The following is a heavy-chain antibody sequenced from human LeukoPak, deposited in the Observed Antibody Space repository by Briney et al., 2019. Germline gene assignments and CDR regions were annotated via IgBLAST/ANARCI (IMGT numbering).Heavy chain of an antibody. D-gene: IGHD1-14*01. V-gene: IGHV4-59*01. CDR1: GGSISSYY. J-gene: IGHJ6*03. Sequence: SETLSLTCTVSGGSISSYYWSWIRQPPGKGREWIGYIYYSGSTNYNPSLKSRATISVDTSKNQFSLKLSSVTAADTAVYYCARAASTGYYYYYMDVWGKGTTVTVSS. CDR3: ARAASTGYYYYYMDV. CDR2: IYYSGST.